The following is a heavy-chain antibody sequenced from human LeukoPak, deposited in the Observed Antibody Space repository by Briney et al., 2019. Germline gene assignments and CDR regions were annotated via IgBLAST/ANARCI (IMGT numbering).Heavy chain of an antibody. CDR1: GYTLTSYY. V-gene: IGHV1-46*01. Sequence: ASVKVSCKASGYTLTSYYMHWVRQAPGQGLEWMGIINPSGGSTSYAQKFQGRVTMTRDTSTSTVYMELSSLRSEDTAVYYCARDLKEGNSDYWGQGTLVTVSS. D-gene: IGHD4-4*01. CDR2: INPSGGST. CDR3: ARDLKEGNSDY. J-gene: IGHJ4*02.